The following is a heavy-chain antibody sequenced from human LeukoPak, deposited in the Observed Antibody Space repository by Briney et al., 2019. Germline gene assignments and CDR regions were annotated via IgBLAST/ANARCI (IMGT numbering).Heavy chain of an antibody. Sequence: PSETLSLTCSVSGGSISSSSFYWGWIRQPPGKGLEWIGSISYSGTTYYKPSLRSRLTISVDTSKNHLSLNLTSVTAADTAVYYCARLPDVTRYFDWVQDAFHVWGQGTMVTVSS. D-gene: IGHD3-9*01. V-gene: IGHV4-39*02. CDR2: ISYSGTT. CDR1: GGSISSSSFY. J-gene: IGHJ3*01. CDR3: ARLPDVTRYFDWVQDAFHV.